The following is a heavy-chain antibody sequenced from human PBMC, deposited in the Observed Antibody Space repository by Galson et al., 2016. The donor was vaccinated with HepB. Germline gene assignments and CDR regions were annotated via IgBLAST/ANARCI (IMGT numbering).Heavy chain of an antibody. CDR2: NDGCST. CDR3: ARRHEYCPPVGCSVDY. V-gene: IGHV3-64*04. D-gene: IGHD2/OR15-2a*01. J-gene: IGHJ4*02. Sequence: NDGCSTYYADSVKGRFTISRDNSNNMLFLQMSSLRTDDTAIYYCARRHEYCPPVGCSVDYWGQGTLVSVSS.